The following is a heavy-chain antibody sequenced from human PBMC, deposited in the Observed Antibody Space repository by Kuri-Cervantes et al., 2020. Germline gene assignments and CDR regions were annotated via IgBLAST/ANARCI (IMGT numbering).Heavy chain of an antibody. D-gene: IGHD1-26*01. J-gene: IGHJ5*02. CDR3: AKDMGPKGSPMWFDP. CDR1: GFIVSSNY. Sequence: GESLKISCAASGFIVSSNYMTWVRQAPGKGLECISLMYSGGTAYYADSVEGRFTISRDNSKNTLYLQMNSLRAEDTALYYCAKDMGPKGSPMWFDPWGQGTLVTVSS. V-gene: IGHV3-53*05. CDR2: MYSGGTA.